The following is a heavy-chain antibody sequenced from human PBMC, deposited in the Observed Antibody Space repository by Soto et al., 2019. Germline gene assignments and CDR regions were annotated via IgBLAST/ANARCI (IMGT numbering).Heavy chain of an antibody. J-gene: IGHJ6*03. CDR3: ARVLSLRGVDHYYYYYYMDV. V-gene: IGHV4-59*08. CDR2: IYYSGST. CDR1: GGSISSYY. Sequence: SETLSLTCTVSGGSISSYYWSWIRQPPGKGLEWIGYIYYSGSTNYNPSLKSRVTISVDTSENQFSLKLSSVTAADTAVYYCARVLSLRGVDHYYYYYYMDVWGKGTTVTVSS. D-gene: IGHD3-10*01.